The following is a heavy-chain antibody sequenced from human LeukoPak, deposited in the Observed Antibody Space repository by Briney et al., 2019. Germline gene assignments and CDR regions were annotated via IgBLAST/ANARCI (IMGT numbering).Heavy chain of an antibody. CDR3: ARGLAHGGIANWFDP. V-gene: IGHV4-39*07. CDR1: GGSLNSYSHY. D-gene: IGHD2-21*01. Sequence: SETLSLICSVPGGSLNSYSHYWGWICQPPGKGLEWIGCIFSSGSTYYNPSLQSRVTISLDTSNNQFSLKLRSVTAADTAVYYCARGLAHGGIANWFDPWGQGTLVSVSS. J-gene: IGHJ5*02. CDR2: IFSSGST.